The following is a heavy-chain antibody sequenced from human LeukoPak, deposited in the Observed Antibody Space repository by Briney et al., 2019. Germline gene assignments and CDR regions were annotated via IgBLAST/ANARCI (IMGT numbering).Heavy chain of an antibody. Sequence: GGSLRLSCEASGFTYTYYWMTWVRQAPGKGLEWVANIKQDGSEKYYVDSVKGRFTISRDNAKNSLSLQMNSLRAEDTAVYYCARVYSSSWYYWGQGTLVTVSS. CDR3: ARVYSSSWYY. J-gene: IGHJ4*02. CDR1: GFTYTYYW. CDR2: IKQDGSEK. D-gene: IGHD6-13*01. V-gene: IGHV3-7*01.